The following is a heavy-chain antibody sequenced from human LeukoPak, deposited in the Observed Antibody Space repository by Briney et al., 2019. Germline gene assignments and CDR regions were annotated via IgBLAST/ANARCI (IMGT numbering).Heavy chain of an antibody. CDR2: IYTSGST. CDR1: GGSISSSSYY. D-gene: IGHD5-24*01. Sequence: SSETLSLTCTVSGGSISSSSYYWGWIRQPAGKGLEWIGRIYTSGSTNYNPSLKSRVTISVDTSKNQFSLKLSSVTAADTAVYYCARDGDGYNSIDYWGQGTLVTVSS. CDR3: ARDGDGYNSIDY. V-gene: IGHV4-61*02. J-gene: IGHJ4*02.